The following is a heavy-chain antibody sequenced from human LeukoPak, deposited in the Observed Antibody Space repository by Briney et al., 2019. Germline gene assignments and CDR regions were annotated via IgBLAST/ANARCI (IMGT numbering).Heavy chain of an antibody. CDR3: AKRIHCSGGSCHYYYYGMDV. D-gene: IGHD2-15*01. J-gene: IGHJ6*02. V-gene: IGHV3-23*01. Sequence: PGGSLRLSCAASGFTFSSYAMSWVRQAPGKGLEWVSAISGSGGSTYCADSVKGRFTISRDNSKNTLYLQMNSLRAEDTAVYYCAKRIHCSGGSCHYYYYGMDVWGQGTTVTVSS. CDR2: ISGSGGST. CDR1: GFTFSSYA.